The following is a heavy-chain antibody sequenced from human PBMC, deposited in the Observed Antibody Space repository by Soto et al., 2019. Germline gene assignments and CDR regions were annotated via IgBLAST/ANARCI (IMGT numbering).Heavy chain of an antibody. Sequence: EVQLVESGGGLVQPGGSLRLSCAASGFIFSSYDMNWVRQAPGKGLEWVSYISSGSGNILYVDSVKGRFTISRDNAKNSLYLQMNSLRAEDTAVYYCARTYGTGSLNWFDPWGQGTLVTVSS. CDR3: ARTYGTGSLNWFDP. D-gene: IGHD3-10*01. CDR2: ISSGSGNI. CDR1: GFIFSSYD. J-gene: IGHJ5*02. V-gene: IGHV3-48*04.